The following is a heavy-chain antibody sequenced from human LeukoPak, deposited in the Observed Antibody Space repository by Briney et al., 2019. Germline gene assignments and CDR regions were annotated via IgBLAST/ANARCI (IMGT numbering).Heavy chain of an antibody. V-gene: IGHV4-61*01. D-gene: IGHD3-22*01. CDR2: IYYSGST. CDR3: ARAHDSSVSFDY. CDR1: GGSVSSGSYY. Sequence: SETLSLTCTVSGGSVSSGSYYWSWIRQPPGKGLGWIGYIYYSGSTNYNPSLKSRVTISVDTSKNQFSLKLSSVTAADTAVYYCARAHDSSVSFDYWGRGTLVTVSS. J-gene: IGHJ4*02.